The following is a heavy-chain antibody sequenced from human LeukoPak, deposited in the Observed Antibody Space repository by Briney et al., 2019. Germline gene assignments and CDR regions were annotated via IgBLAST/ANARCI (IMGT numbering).Heavy chain of an antibody. CDR2: INPNSGGT. CDR1: GYTFTGYY. Sequence: WASVKVSCKASGYTFTGYYMHWVRQAPGQGLEWMGWINPNSGGTNYAQKFQGRVTMTRDTSISTAYMELSRLRSDDTAVYYCARGDSSGTREVWFDPWGQGTLVTVSS. V-gene: IGHV1-2*02. J-gene: IGHJ5*02. CDR3: ARGDSSGTREVWFDP. D-gene: IGHD3-22*01.